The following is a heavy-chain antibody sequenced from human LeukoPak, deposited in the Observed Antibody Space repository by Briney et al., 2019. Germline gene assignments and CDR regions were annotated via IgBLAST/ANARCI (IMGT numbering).Heavy chain of an antibody. CDR3: AKGVTRQPPDV. CDR2: IQNDGNSK. D-gene: IGHD2-21*02. CDR1: GLTFSMPP. V-gene: IGHV3-30*02. J-gene: IGHJ6*04. Sequence: GGSLRLSCAASGLTFSMPPMDWVRQAPGKGLEWVAFIQNDGNSKNYADSVKGRFTISRDTSKNTLYLQMNSLRPEDTAVYYCAKGVTRQPPDVWGKGTTVTVSS.